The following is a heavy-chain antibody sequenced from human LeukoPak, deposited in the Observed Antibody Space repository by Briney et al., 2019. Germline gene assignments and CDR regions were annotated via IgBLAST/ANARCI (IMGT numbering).Heavy chain of an antibody. V-gene: IGHV3-23*01. Sequence: GGPLRLSCAASGFTFSSYAMSWVRQAPGKGLEWVSAISGSGGSTYYADSVKGRFTISRDNSKNTLYLQMNSLRAEDTAVYYCAKDPYSSSTVLFDYWGQGTLVTVSS. CDR3: AKDPYSSSTVLFDY. CDR2: ISGSGGST. J-gene: IGHJ4*02. CDR1: GFTFSSYA. D-gene: IGHD6-13*01.